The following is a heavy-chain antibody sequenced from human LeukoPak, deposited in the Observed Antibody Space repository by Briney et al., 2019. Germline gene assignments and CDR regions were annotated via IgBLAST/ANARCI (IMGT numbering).Heavy chain of an antibody. J-gene: IGHJ3*02. D-gene: IGHD5-18*01. CDR3: ASGDTAMVTGAFDI. Sequence: ASVKVSCKASGYTFTGYYMHWVRQAPGQGLEWMGWINPNSGGTNYAQKFQGRVTMTRDTSISTAYMELSRLRSDDTVVYYCASGDTAMVTGAFDIWGQGTMVTVSS. V-gene: IGHV1-2*02. CDR2: INPNSGGT. CDR1: GYTFTGYY.